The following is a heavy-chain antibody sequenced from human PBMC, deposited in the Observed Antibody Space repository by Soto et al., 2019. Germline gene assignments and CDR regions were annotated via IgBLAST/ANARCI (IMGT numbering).Heavy chain of an antibody. Sequence: QVQLVESRGGVVQPGRSLRLSCAASGFTFSSYAMHWVRQAPGKGLEWVAVISYDGNNKYYGDSVKGRFTISRDNSKNTLYLQMNSLRAEDTAVYYCARGDAPPFRVAAWYFDLWGRGTLVTVSS. J-gene: IGHJ2*01. V-gene: IGHV3-30-3*01. CDR3: ARGDAPPFRVAAWYFDL. CDR1: GFTFSSYA. D-gene: IGHD6-19*01. CDR2: ISYDGNNK.